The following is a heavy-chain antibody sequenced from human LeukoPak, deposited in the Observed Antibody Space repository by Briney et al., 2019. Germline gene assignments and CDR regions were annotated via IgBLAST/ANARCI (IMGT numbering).Heavy chain of an antibody. CDR3: AKFLVVAAAAKGTAFDY. V-gene: IGHV3-23*01. CDR1: GFTFSSYA. D-gene: IGHD2-15*01. Sequence: PGGSLRLSCAASGFTFSSYAMSWVRQAPGKGLEWVSAISGSGGSTYYADSVKGRFTISRDNSKNTLYLQMNSLRAEDTAVYYCAKFLVVAAAAKGTAFDYWGQGTLVTVSS. CDR2: ISGSGGST. J-gene: IGHJ4*02.